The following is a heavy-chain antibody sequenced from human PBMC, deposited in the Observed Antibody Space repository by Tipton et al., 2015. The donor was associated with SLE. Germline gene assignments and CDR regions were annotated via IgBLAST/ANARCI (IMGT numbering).Heavy chain of an antibody. CDR1: GFTFSSYG. V-gene: IGHV3-33*08. J-gene: IGHJ2*01. D-gene: IGHD4-11*01. Sequence: SLRLSCAASGFTFSSYGMHWVRQAPGKGLEWVAVIWYDGSNKYYADSVKGRFTISRDNSKNTLYLQMNSLRAEDTAVYYCARPPLTVINWYFDLWGRGTLVTVSS. CDR3: ARPPLTVINWYFDL. CDR2: IWYDGSNK.